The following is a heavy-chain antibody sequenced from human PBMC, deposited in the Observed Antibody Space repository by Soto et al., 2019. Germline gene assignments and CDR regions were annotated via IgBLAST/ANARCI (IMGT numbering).Heavy chain of an antibody. Sequence: GGSLRLSCAASGVTVSSNYMSWVRQAPGKGLEWVSVIYSGGSTYYADSVKGRFTISRDNSKNTLYLQMNSLRAEDTAVYYCARDPRGYCSSTSCYAGYAFDIWGQGTMVTVSS. J-gene: IGHJ3*02. CDR2: IYSGGST. D-gene: IGHD2-2*01. CDR1: GVTVSSNY. V-gene: IGHV3-66*01. CDR3: ARDPRGYCSSTSCYAGYAFDI.